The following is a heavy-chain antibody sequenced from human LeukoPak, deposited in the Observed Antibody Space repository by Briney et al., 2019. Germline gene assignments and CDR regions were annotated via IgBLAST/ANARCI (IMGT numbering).Heavy chain of an antibody. J-gene: IGHJ4*02. D-gene: IGHD6-13*01. CDR2: IYTSGST. V-gene: IGHV4-4*07. CDR1: GGSISSYH. Sequence: SETLSLTCAVYGGSISSYHWSWIRQPAGKGLEWIGRIYTSGSTNYNPSLKSRVTMSVDTSKNQFSLKLSSVTAADTAVYYCARDGYSSSWFFDYWGQGTLVTVSS. CDR3: ARDGYSSSWFFDY.